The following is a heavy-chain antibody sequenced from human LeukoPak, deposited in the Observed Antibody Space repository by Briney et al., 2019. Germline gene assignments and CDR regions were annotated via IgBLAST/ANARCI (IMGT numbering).Heavy chain of an antibody. V-gene: IGHV3-64D*09. J-gene: IGHJ4*02. D-gene: IGHD1-1*01. Sequence: GGSLRLSCTGSGFTFSDAWMNWVRQAPGKGLEYVSGISSNGGSSFYADSVKGRFTISRDNSKNTLYLQMSSLRAEDTAVYYCVKITSVTGGDCWGQGTRLTVSS. CDR1: GFTFSDAW. CDR3: VKITSVTGGDC. CDR2: ISSNGGSS.